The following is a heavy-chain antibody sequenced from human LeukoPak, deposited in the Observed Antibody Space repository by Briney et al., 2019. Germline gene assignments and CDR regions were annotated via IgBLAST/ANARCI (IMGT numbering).Heavy chain of an antibody. CDR2: ISSSSSYI. CDR1: GFTFSSYS. J-gene: IGHJ4*02. CDR3: ARGLNGDPPGY. V-gene: IGHV3-21*04. Sequence: GGSLRLSCAASGFTFSSYSMNWVRQAPGKGLEWVSSISSSSSYIYYADSVKGRFTISRDNAKNSLYLQMNSLRAEDTAVYYCARGLNGDPPGYWGQGTLVTVSS. D-gene: IGHD4-17*01.